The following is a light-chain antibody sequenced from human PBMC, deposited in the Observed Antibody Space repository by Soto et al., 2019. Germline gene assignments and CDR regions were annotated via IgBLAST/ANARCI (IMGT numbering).Light chain of an antibody. CDR3: GTSDTSLDAGVFGE. J-gene: IGLJ2*01. V-gene: IGLV1-51*02. CDR2: ENN. Sequence: QSVLTQPPSVSAAPGQKVTISCSGGSSNIGSNYVALYQQLPGTAPKLLIYENNKRPSGIPDRFSGSKSGTSATLDITVLQTGDAGDYYWGTSDTSLDAGVFGELGGGTTLNVL. CDR1: SSNIGSNY.